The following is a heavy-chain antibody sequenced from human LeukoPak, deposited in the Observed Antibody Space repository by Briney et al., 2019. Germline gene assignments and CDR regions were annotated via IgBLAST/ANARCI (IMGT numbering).Heavy chain of an antibody. D-gene: IGHD4-23*01. Sequence: PSETLSLTSTVSGGSISSGSYYWSWIRQPAGKGLEWIGRIYTSGSTNYNPSLKSRVTISVDTSKNQFSLKLSSVTAADTAVCYCAREDYGGTLNWGQGTLVTVSS. CDR1: GGSISSGSYY. CDR3: AREDYGGTLN. CDR2: IYTSGST. V-gene: IGHV4-61*02. J-gene: IGHJ4*02.